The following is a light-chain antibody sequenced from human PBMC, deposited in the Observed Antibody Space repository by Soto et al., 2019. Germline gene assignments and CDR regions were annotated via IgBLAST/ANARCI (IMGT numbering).Light chain of an antibody. V-gene: IGKV1-9*01. CDR2: AAS. CDR1: QGISSY. J-gene: IGKJ4*01. CDR3: QQVKSYPFT. Sequence: DIQMTQSPSSLSASVGDRVTITCRASQGISSYLAWYQQKQGKAPKXLIYAASTVQSGVPSRFSGSGSGTDLTITISSLQPEDFETFYCQQVKSYPFTFGGGTKVDIK.